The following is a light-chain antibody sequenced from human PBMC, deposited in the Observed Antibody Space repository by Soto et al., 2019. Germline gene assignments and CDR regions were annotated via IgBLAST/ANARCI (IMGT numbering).Light chain of an antibody. J-gene: IGKJ1*01. CDR3: QQYGGSPQT. Sequence: EIVLTQSPGTLSLSPGERATLSCRASQSVGSSLSWYQQKPGQAPRLLFYGASNRATAIPARFSGSGFGTDFTLTITRLEPEDFAVYYCQQYGGSPQTFGPGTKVEI. CDR2: GAS. CDR1: QSVGSS. V-gene: IGKV3-20*01.